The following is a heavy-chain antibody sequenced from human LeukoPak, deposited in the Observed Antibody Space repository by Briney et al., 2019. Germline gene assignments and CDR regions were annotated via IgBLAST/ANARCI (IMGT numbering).Heavy chain of an antibody. J-gene: IGHJ4*02. CDR3: AREGMATIYY. V-gene: IGHV1-69*13. D-gene: IGHD5-24*01. CDR2: IIPIFGTA. CDR1: GGTFSSYA. Sequence: GASVKVSCTASGGTFSSYAISWVRQAPGQGLEWMGGIIPIFGTANYAQKFQGRVTITADESTSTAYMELSSLRSEDTAVYYCAREGMATIYYWGQGTLVTVSS.